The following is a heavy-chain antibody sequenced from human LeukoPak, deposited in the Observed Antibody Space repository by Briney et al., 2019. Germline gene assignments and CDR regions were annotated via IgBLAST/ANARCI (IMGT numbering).Heavy chain of an antibody. J-gene: IGHJ4*02. D-gene: IGHD6-13*01. CDR2: MNPNSGNT. CDR1: GYNFTSYD. V-gene: IGHV1-8*03. Sequence: ASVKVSCRASGYNFTSYDINWVRQATGQGLEWMGWMNPNSGNTGYAQKFQGRVTITRNTSISTAYMELSSLRSEDTAVYYCAREGRVYWYRAAAGYFDYWGQGTLVTVSP. CDR3: AREGRVYWYRAAAGYFDY.